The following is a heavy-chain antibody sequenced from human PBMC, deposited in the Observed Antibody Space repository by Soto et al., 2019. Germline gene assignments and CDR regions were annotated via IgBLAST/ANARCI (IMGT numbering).Heavy chain of an antibody. Sequence: QVQLVQSGAEVKKPGASVKVSCKASGYTFTSYGISWVRQAPGQGLEWMGWISAYNGNTNYAQKLQGRVTMTTDTSTSTAYMELRSLRSDDTAVYYCARDLSILAVRGVIISSDYWGQGTLVTVSS. D-gene: IGHD3-10*01. CDR3: ARDLSILAVRGVIISSDY. CDR2: ISAYNGNT. V-gene: IGHV1-18*01. J-gene: IGHJ4*02. CDR1: GYTFTSYG.